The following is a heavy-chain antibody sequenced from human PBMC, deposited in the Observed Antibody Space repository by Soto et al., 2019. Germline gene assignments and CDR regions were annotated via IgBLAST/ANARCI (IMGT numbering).Heavy chain of an antibody. CDR3: ASPGRDGYNLHYFDY. D-gene: IGHD5-12*01. Sequence: GASVKVSCKASGGTFSSYAISWVRQAPGQGLEWMGGIIPIFGTANYAQKFQGRVTITADESTSTAYMELSSLRSEDTAVYYCASPGRDGYNLHYFDYWGQGTLVTVSS. V-gene: IGHV1-69*13. J-gene: IGHJ4*02. CDR2: IIPIFGTA. CDR1: GGTFSSYA.